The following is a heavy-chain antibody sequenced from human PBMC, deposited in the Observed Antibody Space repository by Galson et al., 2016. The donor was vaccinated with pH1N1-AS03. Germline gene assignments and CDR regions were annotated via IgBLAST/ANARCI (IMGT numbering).Heavy chain of an antibody. CDR3: AGGWGPGTNGLDI. CDR1: GFTFSDYY. D-gene: IGHD7-27*01. Sequence: SLRLSCAASGFTFSDYYMSWIRQAPGKGLEWASHISSGATAMYYAESVKGRFTVSRANAKNSLDLQMNSLRAEDTAVYYCAGGWGPGTNGLDIWCQGTKVTVS. V-gene: IGHV3-11*01. CDR2: ISSGATAM. J-gene: IGHJ6*02.